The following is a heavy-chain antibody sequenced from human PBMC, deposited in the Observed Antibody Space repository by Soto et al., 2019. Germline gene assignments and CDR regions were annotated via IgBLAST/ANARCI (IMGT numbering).Heavy chain of an antibody. J-gene: IGHJ4*02. CDR3: ASRYYYDSSGFRGLNY. D-gene: IGHD3-22*01. CDR1: GGSFSGYY. CDR2: INHSGST. V-gene: IGHV4-34*01. Sequence: SETLSLTCAVYGGSFSGYYWSWIRQPPGKGLEWIGEINHSGSTNYNPSLKSRVTISVDTSKNQFSLKLSSVTAADTAVYYCASRYYYDSSGFRGLNYWGQGTLVTVSS.